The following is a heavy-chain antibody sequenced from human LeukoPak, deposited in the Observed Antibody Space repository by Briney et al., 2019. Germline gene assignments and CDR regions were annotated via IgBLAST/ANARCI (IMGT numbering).Heavy chain of an antibody. CDR2: IKQDGSEK. Sequence: GGSLRLSCAASGFTFSSYWMSWVRQAPGKGLEWVANIKQDGSEKYYVDSVKGRFTISRDNSKNTLYLQMNSLRAEDTAVYYCAKFLRRGSYDYFDYWGQGTLVTVSS. V-gene: IGHV3-7*01. CDR1: GFTFSSYW. J-gene: IGHJ4*02. D-gene: IGHD1-26*01. CDR3: AKFLRRGSYDYFDY.